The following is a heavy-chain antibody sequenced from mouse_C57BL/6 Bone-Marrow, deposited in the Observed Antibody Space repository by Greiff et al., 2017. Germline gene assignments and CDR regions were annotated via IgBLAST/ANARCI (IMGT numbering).Heavy chain of an antibody. J-gene: IGHJ4*01. CDR1: GFTFSSYA. CDR2: ISDGGSYT. Sequence: EVQRVESGGGLVKPGGSLKLSCAASGFTFSSYAMSWVRQTPEKRLEWVATISDGGSYTYYPDNVKGRFTISRDNAKNNLYLQMSHLKSEDTAMYYCARAMALPAMDYWGQGTSVTVSS. CDR3: ARAMALPAMDY. D-gene: IGHD2-3*01. V-gene: IGHV5-4*01.